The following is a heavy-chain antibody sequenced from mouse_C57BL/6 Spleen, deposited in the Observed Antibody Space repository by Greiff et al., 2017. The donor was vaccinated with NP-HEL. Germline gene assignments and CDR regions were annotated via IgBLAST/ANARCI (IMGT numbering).Heavy chain of an antibody. V-gene: IGHV1-64*01. J-gene: IGHJ2*01. CDR3: AREGFITTVGADY. CDR2: IHPNSGST. Sequence: VQLQQPGAELVKPGASVKLSCKASGYTFTSYWMHWVKQRPGQGLEWIGMIHPNSGSTNYNEKFKSKATLTVDKSSSTAYMQLSSLTSEDSAVYYCAREGFITTVGADYWGQGTTLTVSS. CDR1: GYTFTSYW. D-gene: IGHD1-1*01.